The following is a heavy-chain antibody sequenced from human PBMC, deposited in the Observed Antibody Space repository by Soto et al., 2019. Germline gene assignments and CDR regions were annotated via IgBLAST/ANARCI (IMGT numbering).Heavy chain of an antibody. CDR1: GFTVSSNY. V-gene: IGHV3-53*05. J-gene: IGHJ6*02. D-gene: IGHD3-22*01. Sequence: PGGSLRLSCAASGFTVSSNYMSWVRQAPGKGLEWVSIIYSGGSTYYADSVKGRFTISRDNSKNTLYLQINSLRAEDTAVYYCARGKTYYYDSSGWYGMDVWGQGTTVTVSS. CDR2: IYSGGST. CDR3: ARGKTYYYDSSGWYGMDV.